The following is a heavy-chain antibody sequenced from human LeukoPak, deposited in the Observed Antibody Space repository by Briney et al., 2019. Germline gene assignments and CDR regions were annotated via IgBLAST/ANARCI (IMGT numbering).Heavy chain of an antibody. J-gene: IGHJ4*02. D-gene: IGHD3/OR15-3a*01. CDR3: ARGAGGDWFTNDY. CDR1: GYTFTGYY. Sequence: ASVKVSCKASGYTFTGYYMHWVRQAPGQGLEWMGWINPNSGGTNYAQKFQGRVTMTMDTSISTAYMELSRLRSDDTAVYYCARGAGGDWFTNDYWGQGNLVTVSS. V-gene: IGHV1-2*02. CDR2: INPNSGGT.